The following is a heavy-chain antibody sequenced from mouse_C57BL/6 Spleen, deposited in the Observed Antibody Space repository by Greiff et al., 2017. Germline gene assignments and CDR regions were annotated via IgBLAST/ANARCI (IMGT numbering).Heavy chain of an antibody. D-gene: IGHD1-1*01. CDR3: ARETDYYGSDY. V-gene: IGHV1-85*01. CDR1: GFTFTSSD. CDR2: IYPRDGST. J-gene: IGHJ2*01. Sequence: QVQLQQSGPELVKPGASVKLSCKASGFTFTSSDINWVKQRPGPGLEWIGWIYPRDGSTKYNEKFKGKATLTVATASSTAYMELHSLTSEDSAVYFCARETDYYGSDYWGQGTTLTVSS.